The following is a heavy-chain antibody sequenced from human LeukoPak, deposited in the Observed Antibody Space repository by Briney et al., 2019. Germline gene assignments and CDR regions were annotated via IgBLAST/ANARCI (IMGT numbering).Heavy chain of an antibody. Sequence: SETLSLTCAVYGGSFSGYYWSWIRQSPDKGLEWIGEINHSGRTNYNPSLKGRVTISIDTSKNQFSLKLTSVTAADTAVYYCARSSPSTTNYYMDVWGKGTTVTVSS. CDR2: INHSGRT. V-gene: IGHV4-34*01. CDR3: ARSSPSTTNYYMDV. CDR1: GGSFSGYY. J-gene: IGHJ6*03. D-gene: IGHD1-26*01.